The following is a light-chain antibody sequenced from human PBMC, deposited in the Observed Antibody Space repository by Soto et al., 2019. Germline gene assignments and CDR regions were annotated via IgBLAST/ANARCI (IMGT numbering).Light chain of an antibody. V-gene: IGKV1-33*01. CDR2: DAS. J-gene: IGKJ4*01. CDR1: QDIRNY. CDR3: QQYDNFPLT. Sequence: DLQMTQSPSSLSASVGDRVTITCQASQDIRNYLSWYQQRPGKAPKLLIYDASNLKTGVPSRFSGSGSGTDFTFTISSLQPEDIATYYCQQYDNFPLTFGGGTKVEI.